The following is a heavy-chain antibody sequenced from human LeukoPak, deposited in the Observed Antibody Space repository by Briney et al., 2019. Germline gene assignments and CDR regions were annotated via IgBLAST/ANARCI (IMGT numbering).Heavy chain of an antibody. CDR2: IKCKRGDT. V-gene: IGHV1-2*02. Sequence: GASVKVSCKGSGYTFTDYHMHWVRQAPGQGLEWMGWIKCKRGDTSYAQKFQGRVTMTRDTSISTVYMEVSRLTSDDTAVYYCTRSYGIFNYFDPWGQGTLVTVSS. CDR1: GYTFTDYH. J-gene: IGHJ5*02. CDR3: TRSYGIFNYFDP. D-gene: IGHD4-11*01.